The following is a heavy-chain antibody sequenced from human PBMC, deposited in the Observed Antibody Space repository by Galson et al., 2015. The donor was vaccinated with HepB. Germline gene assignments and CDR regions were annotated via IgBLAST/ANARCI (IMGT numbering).Heavy chain of an antibody. CDR1: GGSFSDYY. V-gene: IGHV4-34*01. Sequence: TLSLTCGVYGGSFSDYYWNWIRQAPGEGLEWIGEISHTGSANYNPSLKSRVTISVATSKDQFSLKANSVTAADTAVYYCARARRWTVVFPAAMFDSWGQGTLVTVSS. D-gene: IGHD2-2*01. CDR3: ARARRWTVVFPAAMFDS. CDR2: ISHTGSA. J-gene: IGHJ4*02.